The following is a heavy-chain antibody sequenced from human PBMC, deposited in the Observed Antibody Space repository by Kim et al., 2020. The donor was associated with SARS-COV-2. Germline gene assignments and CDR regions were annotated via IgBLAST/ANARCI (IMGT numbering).Heavy chain of an antibody. CDR3: ARGNYYESVSLSDYYNGMDV. V-gene: IGHV3-30-3*01. Sequence: WGSLRLSCAASGLSFDSYAMNWVRQAPGNGLEWVAVISFDGRNKDYADSVKGRFTISRDNSKSTLHLQMNSLRVEDTAVYYCARGNYYESVSLSDYYNGMDVWGQGTTVTVSS. D-gene: IGHD3-10*01. J-gene: IGHJ6*02. CDR1: GLSFDSYA. CDR2: ISFDGRNK.